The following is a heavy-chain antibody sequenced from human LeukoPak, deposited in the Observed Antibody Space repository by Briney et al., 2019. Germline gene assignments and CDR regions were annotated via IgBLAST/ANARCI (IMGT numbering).Heavy chain of an antibody. CDR1: GFTFHNFA. CDR3: ARELFDFDY. V-gene: IGHV3-23*01. D-gene: IGHD3-10*01. CDR2: ITGSGGST. Sequence: GGSLRLSCAPSGFTFHNFAMTWVRQAPGKGLEWVSEITGSGGSTYYADSVKGRFTISRDNSKNTLYLQMNSLRAEDTAIYYCARELFDFDYWGQGTLVTVSS. J-gene: IGHJ4*02.